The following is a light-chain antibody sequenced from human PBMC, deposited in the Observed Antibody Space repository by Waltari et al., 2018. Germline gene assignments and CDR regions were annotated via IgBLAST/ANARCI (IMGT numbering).Light chain of an antibody. J-gene: IGKJ3*01. Sequence: DIVMTQTPLSMTVTTGEAATMSCRSNQSLLDSDGYTHLHWYLQKPGQSPQLLIYLGSNRASGVPDRFSGSGSGTDFTLKISRVEAEDVGVYYCMQTLQTPFTFGPGTKLDIK. CDR2: LGS. CDR3: MQTLQTPFT. V-gene: IGKV2-28*01. CDR1: QSLLDSDGYTH.